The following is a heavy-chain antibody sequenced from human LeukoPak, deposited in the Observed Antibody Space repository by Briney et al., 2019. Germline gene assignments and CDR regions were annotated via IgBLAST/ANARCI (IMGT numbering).Heavy chain of an antibody. Sequence: SETLSLTCTVSGDSFSYFYWSWIRQPPGKGLEWIGYIYNSGSTNYNPSLESRVTISLDTSKNQFSLKLSSVTAADTAVYYCARATSSGYYYVGLFDYWGQGTLVTVSS. CDR3: ARATSSGYYYVGLFDY. CDR1: GDSFSYFY. D-gene: IGHD3-22*01. J-gene: IGHJ4*02. V-gene: IGHV4-59*01. CDR2: IYNSGST.